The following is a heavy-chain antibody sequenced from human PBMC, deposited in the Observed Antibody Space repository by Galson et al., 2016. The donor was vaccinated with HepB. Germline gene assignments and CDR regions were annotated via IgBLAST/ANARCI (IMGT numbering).Heavy chain of an antibody. Sequence: QSGAEVKKPGESLKISCKGSGYSFSSYWIAWVRQMPGRGLEFMGIVYPGDSDTRYSPSFRGQVTISADKSIHTAYLQWSSLKASDSAMYYCARLRSYYETSARGSALSRFDSWGQGTLVTGSS. CDR1: GYSFSSYW. CDR2: VYPGDSDT. J-gene: IGHJ4*02. V-gene: IGHV5-51*01. D-gene: IGHD3-22*01. CDR3: ARLRSYYETSARGSALSRFDS.